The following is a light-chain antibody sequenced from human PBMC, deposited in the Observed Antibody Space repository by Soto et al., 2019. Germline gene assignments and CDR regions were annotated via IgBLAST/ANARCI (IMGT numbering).Light chain of an antibody. J-gene: IGKJ2*01. CDR3: QQYNDWPRT. Sequence: EIVMTQSPATLSVSPGDRATLSCRASQSLSRNLAWYQQKPGQAPRLLIYGASTRATGFPARFSGSGSGTEFTLTISSLQSEDSAVYYCQQYNDWPRTFGQGTKLEIK. CDR2: GAS. CDR1: QSLSRN. V-gene: IGKV3-15*01.